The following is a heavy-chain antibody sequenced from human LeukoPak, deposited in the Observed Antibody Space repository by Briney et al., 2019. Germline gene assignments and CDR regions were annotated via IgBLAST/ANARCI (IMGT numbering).Heavy chain of an antibody. CDR2: IYHSGST. V-gene: IGHV4-4*02. J-gene: IGHJ4*02. D-gene: IGHD5-12*01. CDR1: GGSISSSNW. Sequence: SETLSLTCAVSGGSISSSNWWSWVRQPPGKGLEWIGDIYHSGSTTYNPSLRSRVTISLDKSNNQFSLKLTSVTAADTAVYYCARPVYSGYEGDYFDYWGQGTLVTISS. CDR3: ARPVYSGYEGDYFDY.